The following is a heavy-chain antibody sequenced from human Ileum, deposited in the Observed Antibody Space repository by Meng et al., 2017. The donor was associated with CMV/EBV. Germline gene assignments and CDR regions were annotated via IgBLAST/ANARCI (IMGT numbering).Heavy chain of an antibody. CDR2: ISGSGGST. CDR3: AKDGPPLRSGSY. V-gene: IGHV3-23*01. D-gene: IGHD6-19*01. Sequence: GGSLRLSCATSAFTFSSYAMSWVRQAPGKGLEWVSTISGSGGSTYYADSVKGRFTISRDNSKNTLYLQMNSLRAEDTALYYCAKDGPPLRSGSYWGQGTLVTVSS. CDR1: AFTFSSYA. J-gene: IGHJ4*02.